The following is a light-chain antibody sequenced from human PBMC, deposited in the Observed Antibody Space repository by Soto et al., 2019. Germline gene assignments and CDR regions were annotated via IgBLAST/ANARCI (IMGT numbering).Light chain of an antibody. CDR1: SGHSSNA. CDR3: QTWGTGVKV. Sequence: QLVLTQSPSASASLGASVKLTCTLSSGHSSNAIAWHQQQPEKGPRYLMKLNSDGTYTKGDGIPDRFSGSSSGAERYLTISSLQSEDEADYYCQTWGTGVKVFGGGTKLTVL. V-gene: IGLV4-69*01. J-gene: IGLJ2*01. CDR2: LNSDGTY.